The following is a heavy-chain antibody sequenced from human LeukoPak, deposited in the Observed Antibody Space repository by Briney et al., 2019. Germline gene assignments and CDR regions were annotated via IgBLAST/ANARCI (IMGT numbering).Heavy chain of an antibody. CDR3: AREKTAVDGPNWFDP. J-gene: IGHJ5*02. V-gene: IGHV4-4*07. Sequence: PSETLSLTRTVSGGSISSYYWSWIRQPAGKGLEWIGRIYTSGSTNYNPSLKSRVTMSVDTSKNQFSLKLSSVTAADTAVYYCAREKTAVDGPNWFDPWGQGTLVTVSS. CDR2: IYTSGST. D-gene: IGHD3-9*01. CDR1: GGSISSYY.